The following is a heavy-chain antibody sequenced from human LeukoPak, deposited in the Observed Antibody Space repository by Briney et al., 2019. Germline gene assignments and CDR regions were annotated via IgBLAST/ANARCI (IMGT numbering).Heavy chain of an antibody. V-gene: IGHV3-7*01. J-gene: IGHJ4*02. D-gene: IGHD5-18*01. CDR3: ARDRRGYSYGGD. CDR1: GFAFSNYW. CDR2: IKQDGSEK. Sequence: PGGSLRLSCAASGFAFSNYWMSWVRQAPGKGLEWVANIKQDGSEKFYVDSVKGRFTISRDNAKNSLYLQMNSLRADDTAVYFCARDRRGYSYGGDWGQGTLVTVSS.